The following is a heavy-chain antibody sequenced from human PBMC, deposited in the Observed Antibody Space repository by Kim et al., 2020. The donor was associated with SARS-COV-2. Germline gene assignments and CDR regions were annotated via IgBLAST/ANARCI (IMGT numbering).Heavy chain of an antibody. CDR1: GGSISSGGYY. CDR2: IYYSGST. D-gene: IGHD5-18*01. Sequence: SETLSLTCTVSGGSISSGGYYWSWIRQHPGKGLEWIGYIYYSGSTYYNPSLKSRVTISVDTSKNQFSLKLSSVTAAHTAVYYCARRSKWIQLWSPFDYWGQGTLVTVSS. CDR3: ARRSKWIQLWSPFDY. J-gene: IGHJ4*02. V-gene: IGHV4-31*03.